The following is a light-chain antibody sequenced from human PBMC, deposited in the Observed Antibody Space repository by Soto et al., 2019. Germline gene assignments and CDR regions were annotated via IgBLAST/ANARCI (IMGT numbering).Light chain of an antibody. CDR3: AAWDDSLNAL. V-gene: IGLV2-8*01. Sequence: QSVLTQPPSASGSPGQSVTISCTGTSSDVGAYDYVSWYQQHPGKAPKLMIYEINKRPSGVPDRFSGSKSGNTASLTVSGLQAEDEADYYCAAWDDSLNALFGTGTKVTVL. J-gene: IGLJ1*01. CDR2: EIN. CDR1: SSDVGAYDY.